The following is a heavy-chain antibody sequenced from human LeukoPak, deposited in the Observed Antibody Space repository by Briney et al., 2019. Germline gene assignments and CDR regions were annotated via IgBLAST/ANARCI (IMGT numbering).Heavy chain of an antibody. V-gene: IGHV1/OR15-1*02. CDR2: INPNSGGT. CDR3: AKDSGRPYYFDY. D-gene: IGHD1-26*01. J-gene: IGHJ4*02. CDR1: GYIFTDYY. Sequence: ASVKVSCKASGYIFTDYYMHWVRQAPGQELGWMGRINPNSGGTNYAQKFQGRVTMTRDTSISTAYTELSSLRSEDTAVYYCAKDSGRPYYFDYWGQGTLVSVSS.